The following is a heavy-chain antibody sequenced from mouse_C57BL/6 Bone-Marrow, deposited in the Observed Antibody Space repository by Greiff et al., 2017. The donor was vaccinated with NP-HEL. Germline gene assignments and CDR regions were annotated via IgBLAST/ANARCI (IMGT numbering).Heavy chain of an antibody. D-gene: IGHD3-2*02. V-gene: IGHV1-69*01. J-gene: IGHJ2*01. CDR3: ARGDSSEGLY. CDR1: GYTFTSYW. Sequence: QVQLQQPGAELVMPGASVKLSCKASGYTFTSYWMHWVKQRPGQGLEWIGEIDPSDSYTNYNQKFKGKSTLTVDTSSSTAYMQLSSLTSEDSAVYYCARGDSSEGLYWGQGTTLTVSS. CDR2: IDPSDSYT.